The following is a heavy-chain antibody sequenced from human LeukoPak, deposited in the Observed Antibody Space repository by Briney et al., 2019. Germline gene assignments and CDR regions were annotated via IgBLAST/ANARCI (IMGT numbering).Heavy chain of an antibody. CDR1: GYTFTSYG. V-gene: IGHV1-18*01. Sequence: ASVKVSCKASGYTFTSYGISWVRQAPGQGLEWMGWISAYNGNTNYAQKLQGRVTMTTDTSTSTAYMELSSLRSEDTAVYYCATYYGSGSYYNYYYYYGMDVWGQGTTVTVSS. D-gene: IGHD3-10*01. J-gene: IGHJ6*02. CDR3: ATYYGSGSYYNYYYYYGMDV. CDR2: ISAYNGNT.